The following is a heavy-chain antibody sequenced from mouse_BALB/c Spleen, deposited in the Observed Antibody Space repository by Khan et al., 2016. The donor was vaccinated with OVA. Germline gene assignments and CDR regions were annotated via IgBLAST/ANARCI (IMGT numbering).Heavy chain of an antibody. V-gene: IGHV1S132*01. D-gene: IGHD2-14*01. Sequence: VQLQESGAELVRPGASVKLSCKTSGYIFTSYWIRWVNQRSGQGLEWIARIYPGTGSTYYNAQFKGKATLTPDTSSSPSFMQFSRLKSEDSAVYFCARKEYRAHAMDYWGQGTSVTVSS. CDR3: ARKEYRAHAMDY. CDR1: GYIFTSYW. CDR2: IYPGTGST. J-gene: IGHJ4*01.